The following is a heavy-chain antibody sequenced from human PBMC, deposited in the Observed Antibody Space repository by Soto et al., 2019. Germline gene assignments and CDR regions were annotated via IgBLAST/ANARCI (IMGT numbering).Heavy chain of an antibody. V-gene: IGHV3-66*01. D-gene: IGHD2-8*02. J-gene: IGHJ4*02. CDR1: GFTVGSNY. Sequence: GGSLRLSCAASGFTVGSNYMNWVRQAPGKGLEWVSVIYSGGSTYYADSVKGRFTISRDNSKNTLYLQVSSLRAEDTAVYYCARGSTGSPAPIDYWGQGTLVTV. CDR3: ARGSTGSPAPIDY. CDR2: IYSGGST.